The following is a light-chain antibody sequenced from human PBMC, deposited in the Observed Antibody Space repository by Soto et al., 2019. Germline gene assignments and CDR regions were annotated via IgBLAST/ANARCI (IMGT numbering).Light chain of an antibody. CDR1: SGHSSYI. CDR2: LEGSGSY. J-gene: IGLJ2*01. CDR3: ETWDSNTV. V-gene: IGLV4-60*03. Sequence: QLVLTQSSSASASLGSSVKLTCTLSSGHSSYIIAWHQQQPGKAPRYLMKLEGSGSYNKGSGVPDRFSGSSSGADRYLTISNLQSEDEADSYCETWDSNTVFGGGTKLTVL.